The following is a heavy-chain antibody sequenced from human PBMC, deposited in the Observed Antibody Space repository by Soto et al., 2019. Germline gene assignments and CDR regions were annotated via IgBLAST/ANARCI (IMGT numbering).Heavy chain of an antibody. J-gene: IGHJ4*02. CDR2: IGGSGGT. CDR1: GFTFSSYA. CDR3: AKGQGWSYYYDS. D-gene: IGHD2-15*01. V-gene: IGHV3-23*01. Sequence: EVQLLESGGGLVQPGGSLRLSCAASGFTFSSYAMSWVRLAPGKGLEWFSSIGGSGGTYYADSVKGRFTISRDNSKNMLYLHLNSLRAGDTAMYYCAKGQGWSYYYDSWGQGTLVTVSS.